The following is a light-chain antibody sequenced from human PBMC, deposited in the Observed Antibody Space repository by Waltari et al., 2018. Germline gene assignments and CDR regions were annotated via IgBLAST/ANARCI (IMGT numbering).Light chain of an antibody. V-gene: IGKV4-1*01. CDR2: WAS. CDR1: QSVLSSSNNRTY. J-gene: IGKJ2*01. Sequence: DIVLTQSPDSLAVSLGERATIKCRSSQSVLSSSNNRTYLGWYQQTPGQPPKLLISWASTREFVVPDRCSGSVSVTDFTLTIGSLWAVDVALYFCQQCYTFPFTFGQGTKLERK. CDR3: QQCYTFPFT.